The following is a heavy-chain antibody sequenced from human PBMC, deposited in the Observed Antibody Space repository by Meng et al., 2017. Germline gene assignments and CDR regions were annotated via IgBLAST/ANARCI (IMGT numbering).Heavy chain of an antibody. D-gene: IGHD3-22*01. CDR3: AREAYSSGFAGMFNY. CDR1: GFTFSSYG. CDR2: ISLDGSGK. Sequence: GESLKISCAASGFTFSSYGMHWVRQAPGKGLEWVAVISLDGSGKQYADSVKGRFTFSRDDSKNTVYLQMNSLTSEDTAVYYCAREAYSSGFAGMFNYWGQGTLVTVSS. J-gene: IGHJ4*02. V-gene: IGHV3-30*06.